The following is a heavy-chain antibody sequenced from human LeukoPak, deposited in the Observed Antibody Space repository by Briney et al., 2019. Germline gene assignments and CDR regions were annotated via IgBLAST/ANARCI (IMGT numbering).Heavy chain of an antibody. V-gene: IGHV3-20*01. D-gene: IGHD2-8*01. CDR2: MNWNGGHS. Sequence: GGSLRLSCAASGFTFDDYAMTWVRQAPGKGLEWVAGMNWNGGHSGYADSVKGRFAVSRDNAKNSLYLQMNSLRAEDTVLYCARENGDYWGQGTLVTVSS. CDR3: ARENGDY. CDR1: GFTFDDYA. J-gene: IGHJ4*02.